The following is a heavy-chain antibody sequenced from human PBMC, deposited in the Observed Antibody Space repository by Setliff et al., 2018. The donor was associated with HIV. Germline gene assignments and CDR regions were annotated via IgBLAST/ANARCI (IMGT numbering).Heavy chain of an antibody. Sequence: GGSLRLSCAASGFTFSKYFMNWVRQTPGKGLEWVSSISGSSSYWKYADSVKGRFTISRDNARNSLYLQMNSLRAEDTAIYYCASSRPPDDSSGYLDHWGQGTLVTVSS. V-gene: IGHV3-21*01. D-gene: IGHD3-22*01. CDR3: ASSRPPDDSSGYLDH. CDR1: GFTFSKYF. J-gene: IGHJ4*01. CDR2: ISGSSSYW.